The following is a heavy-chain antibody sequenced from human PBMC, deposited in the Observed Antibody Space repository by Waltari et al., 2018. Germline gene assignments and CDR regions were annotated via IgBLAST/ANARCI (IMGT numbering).Heavy chain of an antibody. CDR3: ARGLRYFDWLSWYFDL. CDR1: GYTFTSYD. V-gene: IGHV1-8*03. J-gene: IGHJ2*01. CDR2: MNPNSGNT. D-gene: IGHD3-9*01. Sequence: QVQLVQSGAEVKKPGASVKVSCKASGYTFTSYDINWVRQATGQGLEWMGWMNPNSGNTGYAQKFQGRVTITRNTSTSTAYMELSSLRSEDTAVYYCARGLRYFDWLSWYFDLWGRGTLVTVSS.